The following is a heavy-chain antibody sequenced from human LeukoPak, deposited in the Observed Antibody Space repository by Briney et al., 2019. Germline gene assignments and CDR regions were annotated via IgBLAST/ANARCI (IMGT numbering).Heavy chain of an antibody. CDR2: ISAYNGNT. D-gene: IGHD2-2*01. J-gene: IGHJ4*02. CDR3: ARMGYCSSTSCYWIGLSDD. Sequence: GASVKVSCKASGYTFTSYGISWVRQAPGQGLEWMGWISAYNGNTNYAQKLRGRVTMTTDTSTSTAYMELRSLRSDDTAVYYCARMGYCSSTSCYWIGLSDDWGQGTLVTVSS. V-gene: IGHV1-18*01. CDR1: GYTFTSYG.